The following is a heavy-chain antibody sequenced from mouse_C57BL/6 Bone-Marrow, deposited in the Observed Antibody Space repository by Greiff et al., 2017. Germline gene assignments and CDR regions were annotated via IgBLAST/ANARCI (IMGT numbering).Heavy chain of an antibody. V-gene: IGHV3-6*01. CDR2: ISYDGSN. D-gene: IGHD4-1*01. Sequence: EVQLMESGPGLVKPSQSLSLTCSVTGYSITSGYYWNWIRQFPGNKLEWMGYISYDGSNNYNPSLKNLISITRDTSKNQFFLKLNSVTTEATATYYCASPNWDEGWCFDVWGTGTTVTVTS. CDR3: ASPNWDEGWCFDV. J-gene: IGHJ1*03. CDR1: GYSITSGYY.